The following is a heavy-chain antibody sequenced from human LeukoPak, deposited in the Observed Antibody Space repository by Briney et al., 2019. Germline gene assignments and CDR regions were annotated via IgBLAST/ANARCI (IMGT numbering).Heavy chain of an antibody. J-gene: IGHJ6*02. CDR3: ARVLGPLSYCGGDCHDPYYYYYGMDV. CDR2: ISAYNGNT. D-gene: IGHD2-21*02. CDR1: GYTFTSYG. V-gene: IGHV1-18*01. Sequence: GASVKVSCKASGYTFTSYGISWVRQAPGQGLEWMGWISAYNGNTNYAQKLQGRVTMTTDTSTSTAYMELRSLRSDDTAVYYCARVLGPLSYCGGDCHDPYYYYYGMDVRGQGTTVTVSS.